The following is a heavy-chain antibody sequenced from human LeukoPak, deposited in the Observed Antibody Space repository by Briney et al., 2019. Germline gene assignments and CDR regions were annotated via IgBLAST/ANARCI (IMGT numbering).Heavy chain of an antibody. Sequence: GGSLRLSCVLSGGTFDDYAMHWVRRSPGRGLEWVSGISWNSVDIVYTASVRGRFTISRDNAKNSSYLQMNNLRPEDTALYYCATGNDILTSFYEWGLGTLVTVSS. D-gene: IGHD3-9*01. J-gene: IGHJ4*02. CDR3: ATGNDILTSFYE. CDR2: ISWNSVDI. CDR1: GGTFDDYA. V-gene: IGHV3-9*01.